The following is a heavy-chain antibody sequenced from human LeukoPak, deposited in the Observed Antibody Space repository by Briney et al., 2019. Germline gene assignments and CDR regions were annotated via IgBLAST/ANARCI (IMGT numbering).Heavy chain of an antibody. CDR2: IQNTGAT. CDR3: AKHGSGWSFDY. D-gene: IGHD6-19*01. CDR1: SASISSYY. Sequence: PSETLSLTCTVSSASISSYYWGWLRQPPGKGLEWIGYIQNTGATNYNPSLKSRVSISKDTSKNQFSLKMSSVTAADTAVYYCAKHGSGWSFDYWGQGTLVTVSS. J-gene: IGHJ4*02. V-gene: IGHV4-59*01.